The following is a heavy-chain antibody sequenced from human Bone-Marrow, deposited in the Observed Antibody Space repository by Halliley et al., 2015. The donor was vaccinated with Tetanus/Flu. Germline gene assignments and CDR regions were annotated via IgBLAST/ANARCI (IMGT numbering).Heavy chain of an antibody. J-gene: IGHJ4*02. D-gene: IGHD2-2*01. CDR2: TGSGAAA. V-gene: IGHV3-23*01. CDR1: GFTFTVHV. Sequence: SLRLSCAASGFTFTVHVMAWVRQAPGRGLEWVAATGSGAAAYYADSVKGRFNISRDNSENTLFLDMSGLRADDTAVYYCVKTNTVLLPAALSTLDSWGQGALVTVAS. CDR3: VKTNTVLLPAALSTLDS.